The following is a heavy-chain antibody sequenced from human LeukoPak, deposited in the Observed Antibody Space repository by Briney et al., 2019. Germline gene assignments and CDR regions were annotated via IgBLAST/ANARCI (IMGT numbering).Heavy chain of an antibody. J-gene: IGHJ4*02. V-gene: IGHV1-46*01. CDR1: GYSFTSNY. CDR2: IYPRDGST. CDR3: ARDQEAFDY. Sequence: ASMKVSCTVSGYSFTSNYIHWVRQAPGQGLEWMGMIYPRDGSTSYAQKFQGRVTVTRDTSTSTVHMELSGQRSEDTAVYYCARDQEAFDYWSQGTLVTVSS.